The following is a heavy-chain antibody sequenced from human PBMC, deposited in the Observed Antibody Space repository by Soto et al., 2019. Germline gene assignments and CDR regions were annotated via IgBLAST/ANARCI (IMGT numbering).Heavy chain of an antibody. V-gene: IGHV5-51*01. CDR3: VVALQDALMAQHAFEM. J-gene: IGHJ3*02. CDR1: GYSFTSYW. CDR2: IYPGDSDT. D-gene: IGHD2-15*01. Sequence: GESLKISCKGSGYSFTSYWIGWVRQMPGKGLEWMGIIYPGDSDTRYSPSFQGQVTISADKSISTAYLQWSSLKASDTAMYYWVVALQDALMAQHAFEMWGQGTMVTVSS.